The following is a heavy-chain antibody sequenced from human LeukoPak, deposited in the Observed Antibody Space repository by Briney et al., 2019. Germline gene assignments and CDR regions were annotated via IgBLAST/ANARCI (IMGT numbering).Heavy chain of an antibody. V-gene: IGHV3-11*01. CDR3: AKEHGGNSWYEDAFDI. J-gene: IGHJ3*02. CDR2: ISRSGSTK. CDR1: GFTFSDYN. D-gene: IGHD6-13*01. Sequence: GGSLRLSCAASGFTFSDYNMRWIRQAPGKGLEWVSSISRSGSTKYYADSVKGRFTISRDNSKSTLYLQMNSLRAEDTAVYYCAKEHGGNSWYEDAFDIWGQGTMVTVSS.